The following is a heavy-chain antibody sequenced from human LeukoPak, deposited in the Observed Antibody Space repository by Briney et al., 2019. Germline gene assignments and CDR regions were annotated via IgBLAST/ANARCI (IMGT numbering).Heavy chain of an antibody. CDR3: AKDLMGRAFDI. CDR1: GFTFANYN. V-gene: IGHV3-48*01. J-gene: IGHJ3*02. D-gene: IGHD3-10*01. Sequence: GESLRLSCAASGFTFANYNFNWVRQAPGKGLEWVSYISSTSSTIYYADSMKGRFTISRDNAKNSLYLQMNSLRAEDTAVYYCAKDLMGRAFDIWGQGTMVTVSS. CDR2: ISSTSSTI.